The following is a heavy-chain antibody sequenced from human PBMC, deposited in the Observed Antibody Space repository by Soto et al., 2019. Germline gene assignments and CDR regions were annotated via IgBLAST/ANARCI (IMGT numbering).Heavy chain of an antibody. CDR2: ISPTGDNT. CDR1: GFSFFSYA. J-gene: IGHJ3*01. CDR3: VKLRTDRLNDAFEL. Sequence: EVQLLESGGGLVQPGGSLRLSCEASGFSFFSYAMSWVRQAPGKGLEWVSAISPTGDNTHYVSSVEGRFTISRDNSKTTLYPQMYRLRAEDTAIYYCVKLRTDRLNDAFELWGQGTMVTVSS. V-gene: IGHV3-23*01. D-gene: IGHD6-25*01.